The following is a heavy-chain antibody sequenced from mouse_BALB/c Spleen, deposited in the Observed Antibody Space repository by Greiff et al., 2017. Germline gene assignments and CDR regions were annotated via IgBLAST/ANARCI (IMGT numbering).Heavy chain of an antibody. D-gene: IGHD3-3*01. CDR2: ISSGSSTI. Sequence: EVQGVESGGGLVQPGGSRKLSCAASGFTFSSFGMHWVRQAPEKGLEWVAYISSGSSTIYYADTVKGRFTISRDNPKNTLFLQMTSLRSEDTAMYYCARRGDDYYAMDYWGQGTSVTVSS. J-gene: IGHJ4*01. CDR3: ARRGDDYYAMDY. V-gene: IGHV5-17*02. CDR1: GFTFSSFG.